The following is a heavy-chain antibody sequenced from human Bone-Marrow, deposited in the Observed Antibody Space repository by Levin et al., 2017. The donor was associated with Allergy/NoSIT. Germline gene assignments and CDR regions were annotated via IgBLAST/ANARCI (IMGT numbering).Heavy chain of an antibody. CDR2: ITGGGYTT. CDR1: GFTFSDFD. D-gene: IGHD2-2*01. CDR3: AKAATRSTSLSWFDP. Sequence: LSLTCAASGFTFSDFDMSWVRQAPGKGLEWVAGITGGGYTTFHADSVKGRFTISRDNSKNTLSLQMKSLRAEDTAVYYCAKAATRSTSLSWFDPWGQGTLVTVSS. J-gene: IGHJ5*02. V-gene: IGHV3-23*01.